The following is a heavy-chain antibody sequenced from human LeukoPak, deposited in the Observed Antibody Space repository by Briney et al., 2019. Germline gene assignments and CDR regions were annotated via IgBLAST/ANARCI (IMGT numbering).Heavy chain of an antibody. J-gene: IGHJ6*02. V-gene: IGHV4-30-4*01. CDR2: IYYIGST. CDR3: ARDTEEMATINYGMDV. D-gene: IGHD5-24*01. Sequence: PSETLSLTCTVTGGSVSSRDHYWSWIRQPPGKGLEWVGYIYYIGSTYYNPSLKSRVSISIDTSKNQFSLQLNSVTPEDTAVYYCARDTEEMATINYGMDVWGQGTTVTVSS. CDR1: GGSVSSRDHY.